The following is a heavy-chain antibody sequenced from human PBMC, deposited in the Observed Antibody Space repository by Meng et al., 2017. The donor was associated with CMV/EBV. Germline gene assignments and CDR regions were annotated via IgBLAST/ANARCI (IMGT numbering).Heavy chain of an antibody. CDR3: ARDAGYSGKYYYGMDV. Sequence: GESLKISCAASGFTFSDYYMSWIRQAPGKGLEWVSYISSSGSTIYYADSVKGRFTISRDNAKNTLYLQMNSLRAEDTAVYYCARDAGYSGKYYYGMDVWGQGTTVTVSS. D-gene: IGHD5-18*01. V-gene: IGHV3-11*04. J-gene: IGHJ6*02. CDR2: ISSSGSTI. CDR1: GFTFSDYY.